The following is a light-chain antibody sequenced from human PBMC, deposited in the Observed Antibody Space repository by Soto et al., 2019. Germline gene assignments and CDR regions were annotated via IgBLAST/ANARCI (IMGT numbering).Light chain of an antibody. CDR3: QQYNSYSRT. J-gene: IGKJ1*01. V-gene: IGKV1-5*03. CDR1: QSISSW. CDR2: KAS. Sequence: IPMTQSPSTLSASVGDRDTITCRASQSISSWLAWYQQKPGKAPKLLIYKASSLESGVPSRFSGSGSGTEFTLTISSLQPDDFATYYCQQYNSYSRTFGQGTKVDIK.